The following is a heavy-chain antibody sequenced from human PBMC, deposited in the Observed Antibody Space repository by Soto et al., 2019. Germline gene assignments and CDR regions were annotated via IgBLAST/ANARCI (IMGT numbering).Heavy chain of an antibody. CDR3: VRIWSGFFVPRHRDTFHI. J-gene: IGHJ3*02. V-gene: IGHV2-5*04. CDR2: IYWDHDT. Sequence: QITLQESGPPLVRPTQTLTLACTFSGFSLTTSGVGVGWIRQPPGKALEWLALIYWDHDTRYRPSLKSRLTNSKSTSNNLVVRTITSMDPVDTGTYYSVRIWSGFFVPRHRDTFHIWSQGKMVILSS. D-gene: IGHD3-3*01. CDR1: GFSLTTSGVG.